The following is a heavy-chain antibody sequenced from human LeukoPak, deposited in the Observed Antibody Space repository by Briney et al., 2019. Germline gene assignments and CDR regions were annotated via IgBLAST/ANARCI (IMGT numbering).Heavy chain of an antibody. CDR2: IIPIFGTA. V-gene: IGHV1-69*06. CDR1: GGTFSSYA. CDR3: ASGSGYYYYMDV. D-gene: IGHD3-10*01. J-gene: IGHJ6*03. Sequence: SVKVSCKASGGTFSSYAISWVRQAPGQGLEWMGGIIPIFGTANYAQKFQGRVTITADKSTSTAYMELSSLRSGDTAVYYCASGSGYYYYMDVWGKGTTVTVSS.